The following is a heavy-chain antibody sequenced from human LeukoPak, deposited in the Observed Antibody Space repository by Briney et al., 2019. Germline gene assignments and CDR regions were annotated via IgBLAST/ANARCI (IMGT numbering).Heavy chain of an antibody. CDR1: GGTFSSYA. CDR2: IIPIFGTA. V-gene: IGHV1-69*13. J-gene: IGHJ4*02. D-gene: IGHD3-3*01. CDR3: ASKREDDFWSGYLGY. Sequence: ASVKVSCKASGGTFSSYAISWVRQAPGQGLEWMGGIIPIFGTANYAQKFQGRVTITADESTSTAYMELSGLRSEDTAVYYCASKREDDFWSGYLGYWGQGTLVTVSS.